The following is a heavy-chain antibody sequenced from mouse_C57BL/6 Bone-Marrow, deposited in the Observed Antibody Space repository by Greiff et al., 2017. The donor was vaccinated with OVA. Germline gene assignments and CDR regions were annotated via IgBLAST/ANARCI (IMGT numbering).Heavy chain of an antibody. CDR1: GFNIKDDY. D-gene: IGHD2-12*01. V-gene: IGHV14-4*01. J-gene: IGHJ3*01. CDR3: ITEGGRRFAY. Sequence: VHVKQSGAELVRPGASVKLSCTASGFNIKDDYMHWVKQRPEQGLEWIGWIDPENGDTEYASKFQGKATITADTSSNTAYLQLSSLTSEDTAVYYCITEGGRRFAYWGQGTLVTVSA. CDR2: IDPENGDT.